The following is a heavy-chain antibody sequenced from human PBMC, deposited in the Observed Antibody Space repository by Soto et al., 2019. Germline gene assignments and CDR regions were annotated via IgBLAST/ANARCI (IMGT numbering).Heavy chain of an antibody. CDR3: AKEVTSGSYSHYYYGLDV. D-gene: IGHD1-26*01. J-gene: IGHJ6*02. CDR2: ISGSGNRT. Sequence: EVQLLESGGGLVQPGGSLRLSCAASGLTLSSYAMSWVRQAPGKGLEWVSAISGSGNRTFHADSVKGRFTISRDNAKNALYLQMNSLRVEDTAVYYCAKEVTSGSYSHYYYGLDVWGQGTMVTVSS. V-gene: IGHV3-23*01. CDR1: GLTLSSYA.